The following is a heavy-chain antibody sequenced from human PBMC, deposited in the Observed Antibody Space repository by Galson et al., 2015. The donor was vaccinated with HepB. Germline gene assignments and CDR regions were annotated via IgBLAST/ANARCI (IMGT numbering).Heavy chain of an antibody. CDR2: ISSSSSYI. J-gene: IGHJ4*02. V-gene: IGHV3-21*01. CDR1: GFTFSSYS. D-gene: IGHD4-17*01. Sequence: SLRLSCAASGFTFSSYSMNWVRQAPGKGLEWVSSISSSSSYIYYADSVKGRFTISRDNAKNSLYLQMNSLRAEDTAVYYCARSRSATVTYDYWGQGTLVTVSS. CDR3: ARSRSATVTYDY.